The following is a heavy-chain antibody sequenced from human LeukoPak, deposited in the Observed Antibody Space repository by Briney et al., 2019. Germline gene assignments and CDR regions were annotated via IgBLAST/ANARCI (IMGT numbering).Heavy chain of an antibody. J-gene: IGHJ6*03. Sequence: GGSLRLSCAASGFTFSSYSMNWVRQAPGKGLEWVSGIVGSGGSTYYADSVKGRFTISRDNSKNTLYLQMNSLKAEDTAVYYCAKTELVMNYYYYVDVWGKGTTVTVSS. CDR3: AKTELVMNYYYYVDV. D-gene: IGHD3-10*01. CDR2: IVGSGGST. V-gene: IGHV3-23*01. CDR1: GFTFSSYS.